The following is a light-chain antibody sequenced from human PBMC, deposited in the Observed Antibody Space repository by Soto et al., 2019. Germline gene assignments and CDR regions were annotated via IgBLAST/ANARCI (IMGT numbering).Light chain of an antibody. J-gene: IGKJ1*01. CDR1: QSVSSN. CDR2: GAS. V-gene: IGKV3-15*01. CDR3: QQYNKWT. Sequence: EIVMTQSPATLSVSPGERATLSCRASQSVSSNLAWYQQKPGQAPRLLIYGASTRATGIPARFSGSGSGTEFTLTISSLQSEDFAVYYCQQYNKWTFGQGTKV.